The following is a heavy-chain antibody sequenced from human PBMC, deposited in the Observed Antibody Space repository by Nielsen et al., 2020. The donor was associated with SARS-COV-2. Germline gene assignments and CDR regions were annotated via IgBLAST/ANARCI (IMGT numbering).Heavy chain of an antibody. D-gene: IGHD4-17*01. J-gene: IGHJ6*02. Sequence: VRQAPGKGLEWVAVISYDGSNKYYADSVKGRFTISRDNSKNTLYLQMNSLRAEDTAVYYCARDGPLDGDYNYYYYGMDVWGQGTTVTVSS. CDR3: ARDGPLDGDYNYYYYGMDV. CDR2: ISYDGSNK. V-gene: IGHV3-30-3*01.